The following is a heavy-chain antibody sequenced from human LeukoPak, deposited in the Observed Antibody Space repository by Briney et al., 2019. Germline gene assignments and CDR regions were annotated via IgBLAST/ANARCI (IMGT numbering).Heavy chain of an antibody. CDR1: GYTFTSYY. J-gene: IGHJ4*02. CDR3: ATYDYAWGSYRLTGFDY. V-gene: IGHV1-2*02. Sequence: ASVKVSCKASGYTFTSYYMHWVRQAPGQGLEWMGWINPNSGGTNYAQKFQGRVTMTRDTSISTAYMELSRLRSDDTAVYYCATYDYAWGSYRLTGFDYWGQGTLVTVSS. D-gene: IGHD3-16*02. CDR2: INPNSGGT.